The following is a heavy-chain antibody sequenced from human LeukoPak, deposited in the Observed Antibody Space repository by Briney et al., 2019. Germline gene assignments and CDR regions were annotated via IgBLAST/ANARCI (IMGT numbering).Heavy chain of an antibody. J-gene: IGHJ5*02. CDR1: GFTFSDNY. CDR2: ISSRGDII. Sequence: KSGGSLRLSCAASGFTFSDNYMSWIRQAPGKGLEWVSHISSRGDIIYYADSVKGRFTISRDNAKNSLYLQMNSLRAEDTAVYYCAKEGNWFDPWGQGTLVTVSS. V-gene: IGHV3-11*01. CDR3: AKEGNWFDP.